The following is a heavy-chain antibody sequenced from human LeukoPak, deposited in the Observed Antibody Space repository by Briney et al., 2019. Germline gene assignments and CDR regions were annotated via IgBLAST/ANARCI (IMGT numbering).Heavy chain of an antibody. D-gene: IGHD3/OR15-3a*01. CDR3: ARQTGSGLFILP. CDR2: INYSGST. V-gene: IGHV4-34*01. Sequence: SETLSLTCAIYSESFSGYFWSWIRQPPGKGLEWIGGINYSGSTNYNPSLKSRVTISIDTSKKQFSLRLTSVTAADTAVYYCARQTGSGLFILPGGQGTLVTVSS. J-gene: IGHJ4*02. CDR1: SESFSGYF.